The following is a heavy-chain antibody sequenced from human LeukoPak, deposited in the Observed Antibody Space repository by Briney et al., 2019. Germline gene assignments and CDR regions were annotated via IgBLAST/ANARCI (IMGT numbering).Heavy chain of an antibody. V-gene: IGHV5-51*01. CDR3: ARRYYYDSSGYYVDY. CDR1: GSPFSLYW. J-gene: IGHJ4*02. Sequence: PGEPLNISCQGPGSPFSLYWIGWVRQMHGKGLEWMRIIYPTDADTRYSPSFQGQVTISVDKSISTAYLQWSSLKASDTAMYFCARRYYYDSSGYYVDYWGQGTLVTVSS. CDR2: IYPTDADT. D-gene: IGHD3-22*01.